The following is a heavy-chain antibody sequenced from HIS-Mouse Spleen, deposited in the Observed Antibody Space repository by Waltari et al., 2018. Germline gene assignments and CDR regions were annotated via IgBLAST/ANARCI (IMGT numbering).Heavy chain of an antibody. J-gene: IGHJ4*02. V-gene: IGHV3-30-3*01. CDR3: ARVTGGGY. CDR2: ISYAGSNK. D-gene: IGHD3-10*01. Sequence: QVQLVESGGGVVQPGRSLRLSCAASGFTFSSYAMPWVRQAPGKGLGWVAVISYAGSNKYYADSVKGRFTISRDNSKNTLYLQMNSLRAEDTAVYYCARVTGGGYWGQGTLVTVSS. CDR1: GFTFSSYA.